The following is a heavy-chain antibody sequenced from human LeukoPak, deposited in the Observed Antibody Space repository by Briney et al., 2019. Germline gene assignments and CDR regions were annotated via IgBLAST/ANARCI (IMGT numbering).Heavy chain of an antibody. CDR1: GGSISSYC. J-gene: IGHJ4*02. CDR2: IYTSGST. D-gene: IGHD4-11*01. Sequence: AETLSLTCTASGGSISSYCWSWIRQPAGKGLEWIGRIYTSGSTNYNPSLKRRVTMSVDTSKNQFSLKLSSVTAADAAVYYCARDTCDYKFDYWGQGTLVTVSS. V-gene: IGHV4-4*07. CDR3: ARDTCDYKFDY.